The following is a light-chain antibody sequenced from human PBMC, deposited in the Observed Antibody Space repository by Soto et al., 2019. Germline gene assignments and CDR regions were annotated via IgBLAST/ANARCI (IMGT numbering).Light chain of an antibody. CDR2: RVS. J-gene: IGKJ5*01. CDR1: QSLVDSDGNTY. V-gene: IGKV2-30*01. CDR3: MQATHWPPIT. Sequence: DVVMTQTPLSLPVTPGQPASISCRSSQSLVDSDGNTYLNWFQQRPGQSPRRLIYRVSKRESGVPDRFSGSGSGTDFTLKISRVEAEEVGVYSCMQATHWPPITFGQGTRLEIK.